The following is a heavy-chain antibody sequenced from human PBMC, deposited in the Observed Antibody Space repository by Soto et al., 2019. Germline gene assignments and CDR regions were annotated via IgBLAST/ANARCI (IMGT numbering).Heavy chain of an antibody. Sequence: QITLKASGPTLVKPTQTLTLTCTFSGFSLTTDRVGVGWIRQPPGEALEWLAVIYWYDSKTYRPSLESRLTITKDTSKNQVALTMTNMDCQDTATYYCAHAYGGRSLYWGQGTLVTVSS. CDR3: AHAYGGRSLY. V-gene: IGHV2-5*01. CDR1: GFSLTTDRVG. CDR2: IYWYDSK. J-gene: IGHJ4*02. D-gene: IGHD1-26*01.